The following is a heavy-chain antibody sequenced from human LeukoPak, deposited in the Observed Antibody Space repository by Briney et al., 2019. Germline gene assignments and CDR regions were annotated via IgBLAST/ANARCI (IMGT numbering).Heavy chain of an antibody. J-gene: IGHJ3*02. CDR2: INHSRST. V-gene: IGHV4-34*01. CDR1: GGSFSGYY. CDR3: ARGGNAFDI. Sequence: PSETLSLTCAVYGGSFSGYYWSWIRQPPGKGLEWIGEINHSRSTDYNPSLKSRVTISVDTSKNQFSLKLSSVTAADTAVYYCARGGNAFDIWGQGTMVTVSS.